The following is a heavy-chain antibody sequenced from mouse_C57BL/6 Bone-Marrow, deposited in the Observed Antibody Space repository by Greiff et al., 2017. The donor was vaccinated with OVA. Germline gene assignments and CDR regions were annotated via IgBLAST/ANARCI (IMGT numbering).Heavy chain of an antibody. CDR3: ARPHDGNYPYYLDD. D-gene: IGHD2-1*01. CDR1: GYTFTSYW. Sequence: QVQLQQPGAELVMPGASVKLSCKASGYTFTSYWMHWVKQRPGQGLEWIGEIDPSDSYTNYNQKFKGKSTLTVDKSSSTAYMQLSSLTSEDSAVYYCARPHDGNYPYYLDDWGQGTTLTVSS. CDR2: IDPSDSYT. V-gene: IGHV1-69*01. J-gene: IGHJ2*01.